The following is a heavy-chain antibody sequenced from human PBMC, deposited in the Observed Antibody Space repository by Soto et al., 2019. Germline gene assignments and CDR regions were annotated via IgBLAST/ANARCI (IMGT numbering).Heavy chain of an antibody. Sequence: QVQLVQSGAEVKKPGSSVEVSCKASGGTFSSYTISWVRQAPGQGLEWTGRIIPILGIANYAQKFQGRVTITADKSPSTAYMELCSLRSEDTAVYYCARDRGGRDGYNFYGYWGQGTLVTVSS. V-gene: IGHV1-69*08. CDR3: ARDRGGRDGYNFYGY. D-gene: IGHD5-12*01. J-gene: IGHJ4*02. CDR2: IIPILGIA. CDR1: GGTFSSYT.